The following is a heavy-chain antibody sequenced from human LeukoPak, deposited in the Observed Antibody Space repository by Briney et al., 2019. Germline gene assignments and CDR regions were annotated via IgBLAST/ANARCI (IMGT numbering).Heavy chain of an antibody. CDR2: IRGSGGST. D-gene: IGHD6-6*01. V-gene: IGHV3-23*01. J-gene: IGHJ3*02. Sequence: GGSLSSSCAAPEFPFTANPLTWAGQAQGKGLEWASAIRGSGGSTYYADSVKGRFTISRDNSKNTLYLQMNSLRAEDTAVYYCAKDLRRIAARGDAFDIWGQGTMVTVSS. CDR1: EFPFTANP. CDR3: AKDLRRIAARGDAFDI.